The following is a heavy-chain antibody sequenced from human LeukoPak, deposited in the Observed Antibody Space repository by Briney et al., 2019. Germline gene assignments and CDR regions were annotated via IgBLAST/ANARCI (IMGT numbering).Heavy chain of an antibody. Sequence: GGSLRLSFAASGFTFDDYAMHWVRQAPGKGLEWVSGISWNSGSIGYADSVKGRFTISRDNAKNSLYLQMNSLRAEDTALYYCARGGYQPYYYMDVWGTGTTVTVSS. D-gene: IGHD2-2*01. CDR3: ARGGYQPYYYMDV. CDR1: GFTFDDYA. CDR2: ISWNSGSI. V-gene: IGHV3-9*01. J-gene: IGHJ6*03.